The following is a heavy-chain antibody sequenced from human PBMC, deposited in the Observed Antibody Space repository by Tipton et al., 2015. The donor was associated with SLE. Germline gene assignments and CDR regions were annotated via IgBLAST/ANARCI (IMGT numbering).Heavy chain of an antibody. J-gene: IGHJ5*02. CDR2: IYPGDSDA. V-gene: IGHV5-51*03. D-gene: IGHD6-19*01. CDR3: ARGDSSGFAA. CDR1: GYNFVTYW. Sequence: QLVQSGAELKKPGESLKISCEAIGYNFVTYWIGWVRQMPGKGLEWMGIIYPGDSDARYSPSFQGQVTISVDKSISTAYLQWYSLKASDTAMYYCARGDSSGFAAWGQGTLVTVSS.